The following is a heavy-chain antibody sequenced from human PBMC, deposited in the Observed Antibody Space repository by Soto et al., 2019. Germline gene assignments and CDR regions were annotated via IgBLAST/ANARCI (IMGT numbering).Heavy chain of an antibody. CDR2: ISTYKANT. J-gene: IGHJ4*02. V-gene: IGHV1-18*01. Sequence: QVQLVQSGAEVKKPGASVKVSCKASGYTFTTYGISWVRQAPGQGLEWMGWISTYKANTNYAQQFQGRVTVTTDTSTDTAYMELRSLRSDDTAVYYCARDVTGFPGDYWGQGTLVTVSS. CDR1: GYTFTTYG. CDR3: ARDVTGFPGDY. D-gene: IGHD3-9*01.